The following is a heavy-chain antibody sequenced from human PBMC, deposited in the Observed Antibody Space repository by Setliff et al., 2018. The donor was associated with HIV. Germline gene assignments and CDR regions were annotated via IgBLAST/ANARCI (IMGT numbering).Heavy chain of an antibody. CDR2: MNPNSGNT. D-gene: IGHD3-3*01. CDR1: GYTFSSYD. Sequence: ASVKVSCKASGYTFSSYDINWVRQATGQGLEWMGWMNPNSGNTGYAQKFQDRITMTRDTSTGTAYLELSNLRSDDTAVYYCARGALRFLEWFQIDPWGQGTLVTVSS. CDR3: ARGALRFLEWFQIDP. J-gene: IGHJ5*02. V-gene: IGHV1-8*02.